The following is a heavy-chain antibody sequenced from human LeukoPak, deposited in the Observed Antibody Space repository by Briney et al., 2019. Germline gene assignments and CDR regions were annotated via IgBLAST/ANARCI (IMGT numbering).Heavy chain of an antibody. Sequence: SETLSLTCTVSGVSISRYYCSWIRQPPGQGLGWIGYIYNSGSTNYTPSLKSRVTISVDTSKTQFSLKLNSVTAADTAVYYCARSKEYSTTWYGVLDPWGQGTLVTVSS. CDR2: IYNSGST. CDR3: ARSKEYSTTWYGVLDP. J-gene: IGHJ5*02. V-gene: IGHV4-59*01. CDR1: GVSISRYY. D-gene: IGHD6-13*01.